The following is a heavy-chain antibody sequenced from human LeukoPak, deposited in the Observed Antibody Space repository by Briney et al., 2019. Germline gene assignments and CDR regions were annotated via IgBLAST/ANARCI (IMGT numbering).Heavy chain of an antibody. CDR3: ARDPGTAFDY. CDR1: GGTFSSYA. J-gene: IGHJ4*02. CDR2: IIPIFGTA. D-gene: IGHD1-1*01. V-gene: IGHV1-69*13. Sequence: ASVKVSCKASGGTFSSYAISWVRQAPGQGLEWLGGIIPIFGTANYAQKFQGRVTITADESTSTAYMGLSSLRSEDTAVYYCARDPGTAFDYWGQGTLVTVSS.